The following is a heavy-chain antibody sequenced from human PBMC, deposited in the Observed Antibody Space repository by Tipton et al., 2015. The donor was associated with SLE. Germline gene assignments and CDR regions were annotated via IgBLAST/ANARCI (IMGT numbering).Heavy chain of an antibody. J-gene: IGHJ4*02. CDR2: IYPGDSDT. V-gene: IGHV5-51*01. CDR1: GYSFTTSW. Sequence: QLVQSGADVKKPGESLKISCKGSGYSFTTSWIGWVRQMPGKGLEWMGIIYPGDSDTRYSPSFQGQVTISADKSIVTAYLQWSSLKASDTAMYYCARRFQQLPQGFDYWGQGTLVTVSS. CDR3: ARRFQQLPQGFDY. D-gene: IGHD6-13*01.